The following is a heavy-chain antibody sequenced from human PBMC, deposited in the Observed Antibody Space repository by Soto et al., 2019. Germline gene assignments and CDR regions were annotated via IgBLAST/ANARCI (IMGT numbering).Heavy chain of an antibody. D-gene: IGHD6-13*01. J-gene: IGHJ4*01. V-gene: IGHV3-53*01. CDR2: IYTGGGT. CDR3: ARAGGITTPGTFDY. Sequence: WVRQAPGKGLEWVSIIYTGGGTYYADSVEGRFTISRGDSKNTLYLQMNSLRAEDTAVYYCARAGGITTPGTFDYWGHGTLVTVSS.